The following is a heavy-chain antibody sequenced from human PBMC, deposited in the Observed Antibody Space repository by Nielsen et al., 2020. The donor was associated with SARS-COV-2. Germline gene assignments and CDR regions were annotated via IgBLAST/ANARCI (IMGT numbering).Heavy chain of an antibody. V-gene: IGHV5-10-1*01. J-gene: IGHJ4*02. CDR1: GYSFTSYW. D-gene: IGHD2-2*02. CDR3: ARLEYCSSTSYYTFDY. Sequence: GGSLRLSCKGSGYSFTSYWISWVRQMPGKGLEWMGRIDPSDSYTNYNPPFQGHVIISVDKSISTAYLQWSSLKASDTAMYYCARLEYCSSTSYYTFDYWGQGTLVTVSS. CDR2: IDPSDSYT.